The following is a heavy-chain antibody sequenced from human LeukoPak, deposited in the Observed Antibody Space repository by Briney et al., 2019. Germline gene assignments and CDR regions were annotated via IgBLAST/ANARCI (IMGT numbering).Heavy chain of an antibody. CDR2: LRGNGDA. V-gene: IGHV3-23*01. Sequence: GGSLRLSCVASGFTFSSYAMSWVRETPARGLEWVSSLRGNGDAFYADSVRGRFTLSRDESRNTVYLQLNKLRVEDTAIYYCAKASWVSTADAVLWGQGTVVTVSS. D-gene: IGHD3-16*01. CDR3: AKASWVSTADAVL. CDR1: GFTFSSYA. J-gene: IGHJ4*02.